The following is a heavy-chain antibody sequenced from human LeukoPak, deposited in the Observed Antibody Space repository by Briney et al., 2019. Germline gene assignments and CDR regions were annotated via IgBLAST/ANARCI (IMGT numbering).Heavy chain of an antibody. V-gene: IGHV4-34*01. CDR3: HYDSSGIVDAFDI. CDR2: INHSGST. CDR1: GESFSGYY. Sequence: PSETLSLTCAVYGESFSGYYWSWIRQPPGKGLEWIGEINHSGSTNYNPSLKSRVTISVDTSKNQFSLKLSSVTAADTAVYYCHYDSSGIVDAFDIWGQGTMVTVSS. J-gene: IGHJ3*02. D-gene: IGHD3-22*01.